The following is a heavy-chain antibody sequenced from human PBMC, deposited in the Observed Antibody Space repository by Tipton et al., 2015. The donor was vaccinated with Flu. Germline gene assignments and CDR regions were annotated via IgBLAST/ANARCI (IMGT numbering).Heavy chain of an antibody. CDR3: ARANYDILTGYPWGSVGWFDP. J-gene: IGHJ5*02. CDR2: IHRSGNT. V-gene: IGHV4-38-2*02. CDR1: GDSIGSRYF. Sequence: TLSLTCSVSGDSIGSRYFWGWIRQPPGKGLEWIGNIHRSGNTYHNPSLKSRVTISVDTSKNKFSLKLSSVTAADTAVYYCARANYDILTGYPWGSVGWFDPWGQGTLVTVSS. D-gene: IGHD3-9*01.